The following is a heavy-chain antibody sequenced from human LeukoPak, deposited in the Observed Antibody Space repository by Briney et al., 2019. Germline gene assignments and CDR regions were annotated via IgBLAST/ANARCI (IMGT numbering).Heavy chain of an antibody. CDR3: ARELYSSSSEDY. CDR1: GFTFSSYA. CDR2: INPNSGGT. V-gene: IGHV1-2*02. J-gene: IGHJ4*02. Sequence: GGSLRLSCAASGFTFSSYAMHWVRQAPGQGLEWMGWINPNSGGTNYAQKFQGRVTMTRDTSISTAYMELSRLRSDDTAVYYCARELYSSSSEDYWGQGTLVTVSS. D-gene: IGHD6-6*01.